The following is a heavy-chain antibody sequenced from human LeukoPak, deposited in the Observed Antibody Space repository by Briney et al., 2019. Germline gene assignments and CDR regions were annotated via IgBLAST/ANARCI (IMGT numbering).Heavy chain of an antibody. J-gene: IGHJ3*02. V-gene: IGHV1-8*01. Sequence: GSVRVSCTASGYTFTSYDINWVRQAAGHGLEWMGWMNPNSGNTGYAQKFQGRVTMTRNTSISTAYMELSSLISEDTAVYYCVSNAFDIWGQGTMVTVSS. CDR3: VSNAFDI. CDR2: MNPNSGNT. CDR1: GYTFTSYD.